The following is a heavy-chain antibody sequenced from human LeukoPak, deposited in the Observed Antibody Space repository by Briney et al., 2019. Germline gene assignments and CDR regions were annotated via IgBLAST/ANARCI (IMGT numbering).Heavy chain of an antibody. D-gene: IGHD3-10*01. CDR2: INHSGST. Sequence: PSETLSLTCAVYGGSFSDYYWSWVRQPPGKGLEWIGEINHSGSTNYNPSLKSRVTISVDTSKNQFSLKLSSVTAADTAVYYCARHTYGSGKVDYWGQGTLVTVSS. V-gene: IGHV4-34*01. CDR1: GGSFSDYY. CDR3: ARHTYGSGKVDY. J-gene: IGHJ4*02.